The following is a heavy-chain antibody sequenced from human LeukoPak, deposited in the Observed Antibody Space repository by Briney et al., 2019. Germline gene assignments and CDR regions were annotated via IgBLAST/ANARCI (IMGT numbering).Heavy chain of an antibody. CDR2: TYYRSTWYN. V-gene: IGHV6-1*01. J-gene: IGHJ4*02. CDR3: ARDTAPDYYDSSGYQVGFDY. D-gene: IGHD3-22*01. Sequence: SQTLSLTCAISGDSVSSNSVTWNWIRQSPSRGLEWLGRTYYRSTWYNDYAVSVRGRITITPDTSRNQFSLQLNSVTPEDTAVYYCARDTAPDYYDSSGYQVGFDYWGQGTLVTVSS. CDR1: GDSVSSNSVT.